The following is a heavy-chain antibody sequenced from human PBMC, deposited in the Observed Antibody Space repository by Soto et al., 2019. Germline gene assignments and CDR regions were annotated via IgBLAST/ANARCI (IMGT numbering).Heavy chain of an antibody. CDR1: GYEFTNYG. J-gene: IGHJ5*02. V-gene: IGHV1-18*04. CDR3: ARSLALAVAASNNYLDP. CDR2: ISAYNGNT. Sequence: QVQLVQSGTEVKKPGASVKVSCKASGYEFTNYGISWVRQAPGQGLEWMGWISAYNGNTKYEQTLQGRITMSTDTTTGTAYMELRRLRSDDTALYHCARSLALAVAASNNYLDPWRQGTLVIVSS. D-gene: IGHD2-15*01.